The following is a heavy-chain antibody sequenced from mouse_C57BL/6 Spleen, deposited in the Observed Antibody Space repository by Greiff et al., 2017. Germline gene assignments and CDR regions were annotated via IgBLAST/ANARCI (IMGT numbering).Heavy chain of an antibody. CDR2: IYPSDSET. Sequence: QVQLQQPGAELVRPGSSVKLSCKASGYTFTSYWMDWVKQRTGQGLEWIGNIYPSDSETHYNQKFKDKATLTVDKSSSTAYMQHSSLTSEDSAVYYCARGVLRYPHFDYWGQGTTLTVSS. CDR3: ARGVLRYPHFDY. D-gene: IGHD1-1*01. J-gene: IGHJ2*01. V-gene: IGHV1-61*01. CDR1: GYTFTSYW.